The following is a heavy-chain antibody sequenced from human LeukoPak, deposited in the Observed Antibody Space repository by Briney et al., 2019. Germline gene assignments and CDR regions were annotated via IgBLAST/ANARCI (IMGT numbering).Heavy chain of an antibody. J-gene: IGHJ5*02. V-gene: IGHV4-34*01. Sequence: PSETLSLTCAVYGGSFSGYYWSWIRQPPGKGLEWIGEINHSGSTNYNPSLKSRVTISVDTSKNQFSLKLGSVTAADTAVYYCARDSSSWYGWFDPWGQGTLVTVSS. CDR2: INHSGST. CDR1: GGSFSGYY. D-gene: IGHD6-13*01. CDR3: ARDSSSWYGWFDP.